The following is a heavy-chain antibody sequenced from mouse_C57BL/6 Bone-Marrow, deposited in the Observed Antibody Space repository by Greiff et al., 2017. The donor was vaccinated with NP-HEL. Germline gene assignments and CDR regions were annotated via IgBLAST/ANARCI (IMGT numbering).Heavy chain of an antibody. CDR2: INPNYGTT. V-gene: IGHV1-39*01. J-gene: IGHJ2*01. D-gene: IGHD2-4*01. CDR1: GYSFTDYN. CDR3: ARCMITTTGTYFDY. Sequence: VQLKESGPELVKPGASVKISCKASGYSFTDYNMNWVKQSNGKSLEWIGVINPNYGTTSYNQKFKGKATLTVDQSSSTAYMQLNSLTSEDSAVYYCARCMITTTGTYFDYWGQGTTLTVSS.